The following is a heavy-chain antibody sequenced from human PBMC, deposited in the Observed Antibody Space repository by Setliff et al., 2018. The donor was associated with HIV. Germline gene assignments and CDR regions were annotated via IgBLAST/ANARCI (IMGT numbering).Heavy chain of an antibody. J-gene: IGHJ1*01. V-gene: IGHV4-39*07. D-gene: IGHD3-10*02. CDR1: GGSISSSSYY. CDR3: ARSGSYVGPIQH. CDR2: IYYSGST. Sequence: PSETLSLTCTVSGGSISSSSYYWGWIRQPPGKGLEWIGSIYYSGSTYYNPSLKSRVTISVDTSKNQFSLKLTSVTAADTAVYYCARSGSYVGPIQHWGQGTLVTVSS.